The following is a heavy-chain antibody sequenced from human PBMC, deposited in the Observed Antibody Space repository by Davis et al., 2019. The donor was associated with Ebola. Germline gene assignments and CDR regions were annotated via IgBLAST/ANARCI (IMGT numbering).Heavy chain of an antibody. Sequence: PSETLSLTCAVYGGSFSGYYWSWIRQPPGKGPEWIGEINHSGSTNYNPSLKSRVTISVDTSKNQFSLKLSSVTAADTAVYYCARAKGPWGQGTLVTVSS. J-gene: IGHJ4*02. V-gene: IGHV4-34*01. CDR1: GGSFSGYY. CDR3: ARAKGP. CDR2: INHSGST.